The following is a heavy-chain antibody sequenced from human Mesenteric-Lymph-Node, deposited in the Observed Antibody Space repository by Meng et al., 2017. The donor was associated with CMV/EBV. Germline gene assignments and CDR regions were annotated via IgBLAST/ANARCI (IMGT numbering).Heavy chain of an antibody. CDR3: PRVRDEPYYDFWSGQDYYYYGMDV. Sequence: GSLRLSCTVSGGSISTFYWNWLRQSPEKGLEWIAYISNTGNTDYNPSLKSRVTISVDTSKNQFSLKLSSVTAADTAVYYCPRVRDEPYYDFWSGQDYYYYGMDVWGQGTTVTVSS. V-gene: IGHV4-59*01. CDR2: ISNTGNT. CDR1: GGSISTFY. J-gene: IGHJ6*02. D-gene: IGHD3-3*01.